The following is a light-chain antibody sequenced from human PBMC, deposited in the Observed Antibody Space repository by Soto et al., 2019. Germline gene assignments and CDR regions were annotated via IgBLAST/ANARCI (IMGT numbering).Light chain of an antibody. CDR3: QQYDSYSPYT. J-gene: IGKJ2*01. CDR2: KAS. CDR1: QTISSS. Sequence: DIQMTQFPPTLSASIGDRVTITCRASQTISSSLAWYQQKPGKAPKLLIYKASTLETGVPSRFXGSGSGTEFTLTLSSLQPDDFATYYCQQYDSYSPYTFGQGTRLEIK. V-gene: IGKV1-5*03.